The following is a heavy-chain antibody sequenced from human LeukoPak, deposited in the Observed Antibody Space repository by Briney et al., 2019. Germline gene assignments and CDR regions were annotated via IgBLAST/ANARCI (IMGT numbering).Heavy chain of an antibody. CDR2: IYPGDSDT. D-gene: IGHD2-2*01. CDR3: ARRLSSTPLYDF. V-gene: IGHV5-51*01. Sequence: GESLKISCNGSGYTFTSFWIGWVRQMPGKGLEWMGIIYPGDSDTRYSSSFQGQVTISADKSISTAYLQWSSLKASDTAMYYCARRLSSTPLYDFWGQGTLVTVSS. CDR1: GYTFTSFW. J-gene: IGHJ4*02.